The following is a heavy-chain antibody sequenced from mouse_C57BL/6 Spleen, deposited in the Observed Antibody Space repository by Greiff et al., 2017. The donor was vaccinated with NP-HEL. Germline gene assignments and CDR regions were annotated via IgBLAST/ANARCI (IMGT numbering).Heavy chain of an antibody. CDR3: AREGLLCFAY. V-gene: IGHV3-6*01. CDR2: ISYDGSN. D-gene: IGHD2-10*01. Sequence: EVQLQESGPGLVKPSQSLSLTCSVTGYSITSGYYWNWIRQFPGNKLEWMGYISYDGSNNYNPSLKNRISITRDTSKNQFFLKLNSVTTEDTATYYCAREGLLCFAYWGQGTLVTVSA. CDR1: GYSITSGYY. J-gene: IGHJ3*01.